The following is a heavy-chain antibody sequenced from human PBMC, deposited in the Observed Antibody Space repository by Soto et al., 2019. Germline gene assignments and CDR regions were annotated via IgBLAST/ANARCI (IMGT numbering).Heavy chain of an antibody. D-gene: IGHD1-26*01. CDR2: ISSSSSYT. CDR1: GFTFSSYA. Sequence: GGSLRLSCAASGFTFSSYAMSWIRQAPGKGLEWISYISSSSSYTNYADSVKGRFTISRDNAKNSLYLQMNSLRAEDTAVYYCARDPYSGSSYSDYWGQGTLVTVSS. V-gene: IGHV3-11*05. J-gene: IGHJ4*02. CDR3: ARDPYSGSSYSDY.